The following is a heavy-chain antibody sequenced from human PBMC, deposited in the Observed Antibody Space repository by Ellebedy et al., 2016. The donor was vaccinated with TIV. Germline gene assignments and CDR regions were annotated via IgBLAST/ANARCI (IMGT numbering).Heavy chain of an antibody. J-gene: IGHJ4*02. V-gene: IGHV5-51*01. CDR1: GYNFSRYW. D-gene: IGHD2-15*01. CDR2: IYPGDSDT. CDR3: ANTRFCSGGSCYFDF. Sequence: GESLKISCKGSGYNFSRYWIGWVRQMPGKGLEWMGLIYPGDSDTRYNPSFQGQVTISADKSISTAYLHWSSLKASDTAMYYCANTRFCSGGSCYFDFWGQGTLVTVSS.